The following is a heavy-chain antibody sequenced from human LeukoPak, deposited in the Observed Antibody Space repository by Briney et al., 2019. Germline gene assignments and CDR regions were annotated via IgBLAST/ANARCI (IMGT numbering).Heavy chain of an antibody. V-gene: IGHV1-69*05. Sequence: ASVKVSCKASGGSFSSYVITWVRQAPGQGLEWMGGIIPIFGTANYAQKFQGRVTITTDESTSAAYIELSSLRSDDTAVYYCARVPLDDYKLAGWFDPWGQGTLVTVSS. D-gene: IGHD4-11*01. J-gene: IGHJ5*02. CDR3: ARVPLDDYKLAGWFDP. CDR2: IIPIFGTA. CDR1: GGSFSSYV.